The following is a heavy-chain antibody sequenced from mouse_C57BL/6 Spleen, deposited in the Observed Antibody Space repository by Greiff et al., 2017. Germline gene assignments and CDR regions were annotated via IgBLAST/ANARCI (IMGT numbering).Heavy chain of an antibody. CDR1: GYTFTSYW. CDR3: ARFYYGSSYGDYAMDY. Sequence: VQLQQSGAELVRPGSSVKLSCKASGYTFTSYWMHWVKQRPIQGLEWIGNIDPSDSETHYNQKFKDKATLTVDKSSSTAYMQLSSLTSEDSAVYYCARFYYGSSYGDYAMDYWGQGTSVTVSS. CDR2: IDPSDSET. J-gene: IGHJ4*01. V-gene: IGHV1-52*01. D-gene: IGHD1-1*01.